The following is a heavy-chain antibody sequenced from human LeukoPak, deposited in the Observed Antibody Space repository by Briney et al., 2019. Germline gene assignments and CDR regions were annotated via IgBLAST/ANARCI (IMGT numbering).Heavy chain of an antibody. CDR3: ASYMVRGVIYYYYYGMDV. CDR2: IIPILGIA. J-gene: IGHJ6*02. CDR1: GGTFSSYA. Sequence: ASVKVSCKASGGTFSSYAISWVRQAPGQGLEWMGRIIPILGIANYAQKFQGRVTITADKSTSTAYMELSSLRSEDTAVNYCASYMVRGVIYYYYYGMDVWGQGTTVTVSS. D-gene: IGHD3-10*01. V-gene: IGHV1-69*04.